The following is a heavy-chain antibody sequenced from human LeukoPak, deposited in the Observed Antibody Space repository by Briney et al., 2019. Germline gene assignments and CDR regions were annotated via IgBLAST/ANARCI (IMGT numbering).Heavy chain of an antibody. CDR3: ASGYGANPPGFDY. J-gene: IGHJ4*02. CDR2: IYTSGST. D-gene: IGHD4-17*01. CDR1: GGSISSYS. Sequence: SETLSLTCTVSGGSISSYSWSWIRQPAGKGLEWIWRIYTSGSTKYNPSLKSRVTMSVDTSKNQFSLKLSSVTAADTAVYYCASGYGANPPGFDYWGQGTLVTVSS. V-gene: IGHV4-4*07.